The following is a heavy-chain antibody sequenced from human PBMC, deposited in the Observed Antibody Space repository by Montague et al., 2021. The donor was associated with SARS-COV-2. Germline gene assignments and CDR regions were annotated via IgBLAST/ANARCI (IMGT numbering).Heavy chain of an antibody. J-gene: IGHJ6*04. Sequence: TLSLTCTVSGGSISSGDYYWSWIRQPPGKGLEWIGYIYYSGSTYYNPSLKSRVTISVDTSKNQFSLKLSSVTAADTAVYYCARDNYIWFGGARVYYYYGMNAGGKGTTST. D-gene: IGHD3-10*01. CDR3: ARDNYIWFGGARVYYYYGMNA. CDR1: GGSISSGDYY. V-gene: IGHV4-30-4*08. CDR2: IYYSGST.